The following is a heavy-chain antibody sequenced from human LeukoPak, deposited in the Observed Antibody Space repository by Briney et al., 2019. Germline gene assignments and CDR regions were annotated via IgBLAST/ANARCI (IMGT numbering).Heavy chain of an antibody. CDR2: IASDGSST. D-gene: IGHD3-22*01. V-gene: IGHV3-74*01. CDR3: ARDPYYYDRSGYYEGSGMDV. J-gene: IGHJ6*02. CDR1: GFTFSSYW. Sequence: PGGSLRLSCAASGFTFSSYWMNWVRQAPGKGLVWVSRIASDGSSTTYADSVKGRFSISRDNAKNTLYLQMNSLRVEDTAVYYCARDPYYYDRSGYYEGSGMDVWGQGTTVTVSS.